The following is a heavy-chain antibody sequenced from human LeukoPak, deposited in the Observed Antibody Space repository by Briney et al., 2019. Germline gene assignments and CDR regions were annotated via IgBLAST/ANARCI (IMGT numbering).Heavy chain of an antibody. CDR2: INHSGST. D-gene: IGHD4-17*01. J-gene: IGHJ5*02. Sequence: PSETLSLTCAVYGGSFRGYYWSWIRQPPGKGLEWIGEINHSGSTNYNPSLKSRVTISVDTSKNQFSLKLSSVTAADTAVYYCAIGYSDGDYYWFDPWGQGTLVTVSS. CDR1: GGSFRGYY. CDR3: AIGYSDGDYYWFDP. V-gene: IGHV4-34*01.